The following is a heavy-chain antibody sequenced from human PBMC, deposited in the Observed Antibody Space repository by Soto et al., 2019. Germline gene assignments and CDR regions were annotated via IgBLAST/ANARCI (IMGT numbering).Heavy chain of an antibody. CDR1: GGSISSYY. V-gene: IGHV4-59*01. D-gene: IGHD3-22*01. J-gene: IGHJ4*02. Sequence: SETLSLTCTVSGGSISSYYWSWLRQPPGKGLEWIGYIYYSGSTNYNPSLKSRVTISVDTSKNQFSLKLSSVTAADTAVYYCARKSLDYYDSSGSGGYFDYWGQGTLVTVS. CDR3: ARKSLDYYDSSGSGGYFDY. CDR2: IYYSGST.